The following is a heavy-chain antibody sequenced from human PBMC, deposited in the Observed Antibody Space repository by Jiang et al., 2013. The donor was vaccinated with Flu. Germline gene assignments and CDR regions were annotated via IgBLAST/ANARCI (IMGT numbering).Heavy chain of an antibody. D-gene: IGHD4-23*01. CDR2: INTNTGNP. J-gene: IGHJ2*01. V-gene: IGHV7-4-1*02. CDR1: GYTFTSYA. CDR3: ARVYGGNLRSPRPANWYFDL. Sequence: QSGSELKKPGASVKVSCKASGYTFTSYAMNWVRQAPGQGLEWMGWINTNTGNPTYAQGFTGRFVFSLDTSVSTAYLQISSLKAEDTAVYYCARVYGGNLRSPRPANWYFDLWGRGTLVTVSS.